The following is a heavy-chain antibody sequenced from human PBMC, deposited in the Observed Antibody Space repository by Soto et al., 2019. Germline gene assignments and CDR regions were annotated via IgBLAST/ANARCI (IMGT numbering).Heavy chain of an antibody. J-gene: IGHJ4*02. V-gene: IGHV4-59*02. D-gene: IGHD3-22*01. CDR3: TRSYYETTGFAVDF. CDR1: GASVSTGY. Sequence: SLTCTVSGASVSTGYWSWIRQPPGKGLEWIGFMYYGGSFNYKPSLTSRVTISVDTSKNQFSLKVTSVTAADTAVYYCTRSYYETTGFAVDFWGQGTLVTVSS. CDR2: MYYGGSF.